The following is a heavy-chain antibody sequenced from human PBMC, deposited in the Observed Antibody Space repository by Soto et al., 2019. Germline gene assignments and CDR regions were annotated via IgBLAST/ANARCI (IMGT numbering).Heavy chain of an antibody. J-gene: IGHJ1*01. D-gene: IGHD3-22*01. V-gene: IGHV3-53*01. CDR1: GFTVSSNY. Sequence: EVQLVESGGGLIQPGGSLRLSCAASGFTVSSNYMSWVRHAPGKGLEWVSVIYSGGSTYYADSVKGRFTISRDNSKNTMYLQMNSLRAEDTAVYYCARDRVESGYPEYFQHWCQGTMVTVSS. CDR2: IYSGGST. CDR3: ARDRVESGYPEYFQH.